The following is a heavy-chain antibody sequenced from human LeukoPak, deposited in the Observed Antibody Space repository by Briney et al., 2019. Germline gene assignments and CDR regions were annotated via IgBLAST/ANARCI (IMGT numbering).Heavy chain of an antibody. CDR1: GVSISSGSYY. Sequence: SETLSLTCTVSGVSISSGSYYWTWIRQPPGKGLEWIGYIDYSGSTYYNPSLKSRITISIDTSKNQFSLKLSSVTAADTAVYYCAREEWFDPWGQGTLVTVSS. CDR3: AREEWFDP. V-gene: IGHV4-30-4*01. CDR2: IDYSGST. J-gene: IGHJ5*02.